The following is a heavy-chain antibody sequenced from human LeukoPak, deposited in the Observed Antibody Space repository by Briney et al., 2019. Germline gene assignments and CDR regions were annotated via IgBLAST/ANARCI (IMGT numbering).Heavy chain of an antibody. Sequence: GSLRLSCAAPGFTFSSYAMSWVRQAPGKGLEWVSAISGSGGSTYYADSVKGWFTISRDNSKNTLYLQMNSLRAEDTAVYYCATGTGIAVADTFDYWGQGTLVTVSS. J-gene: IGHJ4*02. CDR1: GFTFSSYA. CDR3: ATGTGIAVADTFDY. D-gene: IGHD6-19*01. V-gene: IGHV3-23*01. CDR2: ISGSGGST.